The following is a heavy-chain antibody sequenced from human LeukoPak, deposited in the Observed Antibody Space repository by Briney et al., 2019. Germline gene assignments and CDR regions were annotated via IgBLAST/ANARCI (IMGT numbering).Heavy chain of an antibody. CDR1: GGSISNHY. J-gene: IGHJ4*02. V-gene: IGHV4-59*11. D-gene: IGHD3-9*01. Sequence: SETLSLTCTVSGGSISNHYWSWIRQPPGKGLEWIGYIYNSVTTNYNPSLKSRVTISVDTSKNQFSLKLTSVTAADTAVYYCARQAAFDRSEEPFDYWGQGTLVTVSS. CDR3: ARQAAFDRSEEPFDY. CDR2: IYNSVTT.